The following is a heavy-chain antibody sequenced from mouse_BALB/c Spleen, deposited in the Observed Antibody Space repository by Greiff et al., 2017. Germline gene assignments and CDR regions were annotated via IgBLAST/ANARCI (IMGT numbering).Heavy chain of an antibody. V-gene: IGHV1-77*01. CDR2: IYPGSGST. Sequence: VQLHQSGPELVKPGASVKMSCKASGYTFTDYVISWVKQRTGQGLEWIGEIYPGSGSTYYNEKFKGKATLTADKSSNTAYMQLSSLTSEDSAVYFCAYDVYFDVWGAGTTVTVSS. D-gene: IGHD2-14*01. J-gene: IGHJ1*01. CDR1: GYTFTDYV. CDR3: AYDVYFDV.